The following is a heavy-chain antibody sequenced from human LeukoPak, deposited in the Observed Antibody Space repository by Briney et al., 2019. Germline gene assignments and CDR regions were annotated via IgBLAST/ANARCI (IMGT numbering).Heavy chain of an antibody. J-gene: IGHJ4*02. D-gene: IGHD3-22*01. V-gene: IGHV3-33*01. Sequence: PGGSLRLSCAASGFTFSSYGMHWVRQAPGKGLEWVAVIWYDGSNKYYADSVKGRFTISRDNSKNTLYLQMNSLRAEDTAVYYCARDAMDYYDSSGYPLYYFDYWCQGTLVTVSS. CDR3: ARDAMDYYDSSGYPLYYFDY. CDR2: IWYDGSNK. CDR1: GFTFSSYG.